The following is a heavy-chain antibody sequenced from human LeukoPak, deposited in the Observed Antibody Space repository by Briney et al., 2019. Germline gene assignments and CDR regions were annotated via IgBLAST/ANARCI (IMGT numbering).Heavy chain of an antibody. CDR2: INPNSGGT. D-gene: IGHD2-15*01. CDR1: GHTFTGYY. CDR3: AGGYCSGGSCYLWFDP. V-gene: IGHV1-2*02. J-gene: IGHJ5*02. Sequence: GASVKVSCKASGHTFTGYYMHWVRQAPGQGLEWMGWINPNSGGTNYAQKFQGRVTMTRDTSISTAYMELSRLRSDDTAVYYCAGGYCSGGSCYLWFDPWGQGTLVTVSS.